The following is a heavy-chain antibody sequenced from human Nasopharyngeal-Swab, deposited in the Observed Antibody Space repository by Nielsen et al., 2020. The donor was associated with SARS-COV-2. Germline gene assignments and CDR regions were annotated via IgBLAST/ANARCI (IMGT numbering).Heavy chain of an antibody. V-gene: IGHV4-59*08. J-gene: IGHJ5*02. CDR2: IYYSGST. CDR3: AGTTVTTGDWFDP. Sequence: SETLSLTCTVSGGSISSHYWSWIRQPPGKGLEWIGYIYYSGSTNYNPSLKSRVTISVDTSKNQFSLKLSSVTAADTAVYYCAGTTVTTGDWFDPWGQGTLVTVSS. D-gene: IGHD4-17*01. CDR1: GGSISSHY.